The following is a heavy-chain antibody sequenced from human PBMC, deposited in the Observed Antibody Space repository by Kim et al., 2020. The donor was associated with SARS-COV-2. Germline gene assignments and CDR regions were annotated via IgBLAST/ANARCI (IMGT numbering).Heavy chain of an antibody. D-gene: IGHD5-12*01. J-gene: IGHJ4*02. CDR1: GYTFTGYY. V-gene: IGHV1-2*02. CDR2: INPNSGGT. CDR3: ARDIPLRDGYNVFDY. Sequence: ASVKVSCKASGYTFTGYYMHWVRQAPGQGLEWMGWINPNSGGTNYAQKFQGRVTMTRDTSISTAYMELSRLRSDDTAVYYCARDIPLRDGYNVFDYWGQGTLVTVSS.